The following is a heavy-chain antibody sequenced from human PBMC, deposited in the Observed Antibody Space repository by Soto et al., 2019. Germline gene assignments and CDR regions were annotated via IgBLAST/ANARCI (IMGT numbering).Heavy chain of an antibody. CDR2: IIPILGIA. D-gene: IGHD2-15*01. CDR1: GGTFSSYT. J-gene: IGHJ5*02. Sequence: ASVKVSCKASGGTFSSYTISWVRQAPGQGLEWMGRIIPILGIANYAQKFQGRVTITADKSTSTAYMELSSLRSEDTAVYYCMVAATRSVAWFDPWGQGTLVTVSS. CDR3: MVAATRSVAWFDP. V-gene: IGHV1-69*02.